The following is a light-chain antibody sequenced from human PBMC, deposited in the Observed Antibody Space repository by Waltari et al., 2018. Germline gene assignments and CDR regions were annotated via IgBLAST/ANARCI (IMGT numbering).Light chain of an antibody. CDR1: QSVSRS. V-gene: IGKV3-11*02. J-gene: IGKJ4*01. CDR2: EAS. Sequence: EIVLTQSPATLSLSPAERVTLSCRAIQSVSRSLGWFLQKPGQAPKLLIYEASNRAPGLPGMFSGSGFGRDFTLTISSLEPEDFGVYYCQQRSVWPVTFGGGTKLEI. CDR3: QQRSVWPVT.